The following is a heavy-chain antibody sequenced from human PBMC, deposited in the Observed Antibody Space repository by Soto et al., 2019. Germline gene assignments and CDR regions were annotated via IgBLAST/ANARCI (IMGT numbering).Heavy chain of an antibody. J-gene: IGHJ5*02. CDR1: GGSVSSGSYY. CDR2: IYYSGST. D-gene: IGHD6-6*01. V-gene: IGHV4-61*01. Sequence: SETLSLTYTVSGGSVSSGSYYWSWIRQPPGKGLEWIGYIYYSGSTNYNPSLKSRVTISVDTSKNQFSLKLSSVTAADTAVYYCARNGIAARGWFDPWGQGTLVTVPQ. CDR3: ARNGIAARGWFDP.